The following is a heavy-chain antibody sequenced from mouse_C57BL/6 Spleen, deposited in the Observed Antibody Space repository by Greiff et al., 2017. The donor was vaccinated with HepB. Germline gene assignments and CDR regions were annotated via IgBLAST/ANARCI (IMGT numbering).Heavy chain of an antibody. CDR2: ISSGGSYT. J-gene: IGHJ2*01. CDR1: GFTFSSYG. CDR3: ARDFDY. Sequence: EVKLMESGGDLVKPGGSLKLSCAASGFTFSSYGMSWVRQTPDKRLEWAATISSGGSYTYYPDSVKGRFTISRDNATNTLYLQMSSLKSEDTAMYYCARDFDYWGQGTTLTVSS. V-gene: IGHV5-6*01.